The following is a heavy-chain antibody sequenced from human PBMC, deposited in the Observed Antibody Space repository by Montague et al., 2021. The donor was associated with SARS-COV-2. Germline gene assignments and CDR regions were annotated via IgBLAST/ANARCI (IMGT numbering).Heavy chain of an antibody. V-gene: IGHV4-59*02. CDR1: SGSVYGHY. J-gene: IGHJ3*01. Sequence: SETLSLTCTVSSGSVYGHYLAWIRQPPGPGLERISFIFYNGATYSNPSPGRRVSISVDTSKNQVALKVKSVTAADSAFYYCSALGALAGNSFDFWGPGTFVIVSS. CDR2: IFYNGAT. CDR3: SALGALAGNSFDF. D-gene: IGHD6-19*01.